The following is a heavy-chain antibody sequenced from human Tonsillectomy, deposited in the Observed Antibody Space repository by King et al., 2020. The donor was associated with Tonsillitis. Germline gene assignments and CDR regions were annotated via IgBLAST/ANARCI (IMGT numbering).Heavy chain of an antibody. Sequence: LQLQESGPGLVKPSETLSLTCTVSGGSISSYYWSWIRQPAGKGSEWPGRIYTSGTTNYNHSLTSRVTMSVDTSKNHFSLKLSNVTAADTAVYFCARDRGSPTTGTKGPFDSWGQGTLVTVAS. V-gene: IGHV4-4*07. J-gene: IGHJ4*02. CDR1: GGSISSYY. CDR3: ARDRGSPTTGTKGPFDS. CDR2: IYTSGTT. D-gene: IGHD1-1*01.